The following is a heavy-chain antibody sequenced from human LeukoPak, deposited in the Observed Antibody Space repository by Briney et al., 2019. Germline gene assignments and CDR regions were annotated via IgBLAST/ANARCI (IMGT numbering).Heavy chain of an antibody. CDR1: GGSISSYY. CDR2: IYTSGST. Sequence: NPSETLSLTCTVSGGSISSYYWSWIRQPAGKELEWIGRIYTSGSTNYNPSLKSRVTISVDTSKNQFSLKLSSVTSADTAVYYCASDTITIWYFYAFDIWGQGTMVTVS. V-gene: IGHV4-4*07. CDR3: ASDTITIWYFYAFDI. J-gene: IGHJ3*02. D-gene: IGHD3-10*01.